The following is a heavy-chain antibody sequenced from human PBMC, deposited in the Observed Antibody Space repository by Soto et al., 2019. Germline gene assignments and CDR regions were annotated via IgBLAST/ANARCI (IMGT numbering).Heavy chain of an antibody. CDR3: VKDRPRVAMAVHTGEGAFDI. J-gene: IGHJ3*02. CDR1: GFTFSSYA. D-gene: IGHD6-19*01. CDR2: ISSNGGST. V-gene: IGHV3-64D*09. Sequence: GGSLRLSCSASGFTFSSYAMHWVRQAPGKGLEYVSAISSNGGSTYYADSVKGRFTISRDNSKNTLYLQMSSLRAEDTAVYYCVKDRPRVAMAVHTGEGAFDIWGQGTMVTVSS.